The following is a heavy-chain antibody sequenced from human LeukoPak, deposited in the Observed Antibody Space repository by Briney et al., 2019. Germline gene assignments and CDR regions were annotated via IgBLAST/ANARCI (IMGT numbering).Heavy chain of an antibody. CDR1: GGSFSGCY. J-gene: IGHJ4*02. CDR2: INHRGGT. CDR3: AREELTYYFDY. D-gene: IGHD1-7*01. V-gene: IGHV4-34*01. Sequence: PSETLSLTCAVYGGSFSGCYWSWIRQPPGKGLEWIGEINHRGGTNYNPSLKSRVTISVDTSKNQFSLKLSSVTAADTAVYYCAREELTYYFDYWGQGTLVTVSS.